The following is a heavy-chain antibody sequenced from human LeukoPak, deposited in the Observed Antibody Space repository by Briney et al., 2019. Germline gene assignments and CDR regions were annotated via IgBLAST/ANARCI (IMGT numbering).Heavy chain of an antibody. D-gene: IGHD2-2*01. V-gene: IGHV4-34*01. CDR3: ARLVRANLIVVVPAAIGWFDP. CDR2: IYYSGST. CDR1: GGSFSGYY. Sequence: SETVSLTCAVYGGSFSGYYWSWIRQPPAKGLEWIGSIYYSGSTYYNPSLKSRVTISVDTSKNQFSLKLSSVTAADTAVYYCARLVRANLIVVVPAAIGWFDPWGQGTLVTVSS. J-gene: IGHJ5*02.